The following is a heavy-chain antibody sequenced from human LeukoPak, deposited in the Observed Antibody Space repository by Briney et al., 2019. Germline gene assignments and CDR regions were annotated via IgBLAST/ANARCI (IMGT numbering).Heavy chain of an antibody. Sequence: SETLSLTCTVSGGSISSGSYYWSWIRQPAGKGLEWIGRSYTSGSTNYNPSLKSRVTISVDTSKNQFSLKLSSVTAADTAVYYCARVEYCSSTSCYGQGAFDIWGQGTMVTVSS. CDR1: GGSISSGSYY. J-gene: IGHJ3*02. D-gene: IGHD2-2*01. V-gene: IGHV4-61*02. CDR3: ARVEYCSSTSCYGQGAFDI. CDR2: SYTSGST.